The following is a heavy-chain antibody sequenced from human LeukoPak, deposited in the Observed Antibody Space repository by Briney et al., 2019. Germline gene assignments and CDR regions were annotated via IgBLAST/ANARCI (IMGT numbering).Heavy chain of an antibody. J-gene: IGHJ4*02. CDR2: IRYDGSNK. V-gene: IGHV3-30*02. CDR3: AKGEKGGTIFGVARFDY. Sequence: PGRSLRLSCAASGFTFNRFAMHWVRQAPGKGLEWVAFIRYDGSNKYYADSVKGRFTISRDNSKNTLYLQMNSLRAEDTAVYYCAKGEKGGTIFGVARFDYWGQGTLVTVSS. D-gene: IGHD3-3*01. CDR1: GFTFNRFA.